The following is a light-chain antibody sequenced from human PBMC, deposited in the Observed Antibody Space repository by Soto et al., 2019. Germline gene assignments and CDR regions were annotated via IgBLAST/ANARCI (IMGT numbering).Light chain of an antibody. V-gene: IGKV3-15*01. CDR3: QQYKNWPCS. CDR2: NVS. Sequence: EIVLTQSPATLSSVPGDRATLACRGGQGVTTNXAWYQQKCGQSPRLLIYNVSTRATGGPARLSGTGSETDFTLTISGLQSDDSAVYFCQQYKNWPCSFGQGTRLEIK. J-gene: IGKJ5*01. CDR1: QGVTTN.